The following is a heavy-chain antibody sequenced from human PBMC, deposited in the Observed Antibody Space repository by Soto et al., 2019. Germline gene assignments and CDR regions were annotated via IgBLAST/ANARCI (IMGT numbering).Heavy chain of an antibody. CDR2: IIPIFGTA. Sequence: QVQLVQSGAEVKKPGSSVKVSCKASGGTFSSYAISWVRQAPGQGLEWMGGIIPIFGTANYAQRFQGRVTITADESTSTAYMELSSLRSEDTAVYYCARVDTYYYDSSGYYYWGQGTLVTVSS. CDR1: GGTFSSYA. V-gene: IGHV1-69*01. CDR3: ARVDTYYYDSSGYYY. D-gene: IGHD3-22*01. J-gene: IGHJ4*02.